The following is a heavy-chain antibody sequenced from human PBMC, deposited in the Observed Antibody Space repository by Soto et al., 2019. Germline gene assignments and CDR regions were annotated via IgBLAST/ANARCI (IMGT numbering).Heavy chain of an antibody. D-gene: IGHD1-1*01. CDR2: IDDSGST. V-gene: IGHV4-39*01. CDR3: ARQGRNTRIVLIKHYATDF. J-gene: IGHJ6*02. CDR1: SGTISSRSHY. Sequence: SETLSLTCTVSSGTISSRSHYWAWIRQPPGKGLEWIGVIDDSGSTHYSESLKSRVTISVDTSKNQFSLKVSSVTATDTAVYYCARQGRNTRIVLIKHYATDFWSQGTAVTVSS.